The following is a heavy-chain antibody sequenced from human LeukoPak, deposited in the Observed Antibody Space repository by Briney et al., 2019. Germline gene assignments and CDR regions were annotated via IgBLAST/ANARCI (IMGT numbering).Heavy chain of an antibody. CDR1: GFTFSSYW. CDR3: ARVYYYDSSGYSYYFDY. J-gene: IGHJ4*02. Sequence: PGGSLRLSCAASGFTFSSYWMSWVRQAPEKGLEWVANIKQDGSEKYYVDSVKGRFTISRGNAKNSLYLQMNSLRAEDTAVYYCARVYYYDSSGYSYYFDYWGQGTLVTVSS. CDR2: IKQDGSEK. V-gene: IGHV3-7*04. D-gene: IGHD3-22*01.